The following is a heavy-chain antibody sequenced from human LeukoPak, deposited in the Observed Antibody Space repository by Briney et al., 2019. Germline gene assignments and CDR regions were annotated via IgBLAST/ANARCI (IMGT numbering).Heavy chain of an antibody. J-gene: IGHJ3*02. CDR1: GYTFTSYG. CDR2: ISAYNGNT. CDR3: ARDSSFDWLYPDAFDI. V-gene: IGHV1-18*01. Sequence: ASVKVSCKASGYTFTSYGISWVRQAPGQGLEWMGWISAYNGNTNYAQKLQGRVTITTDTSTSTAYMELRSLRSDDTAVYYCARDSSFDWLYPDAFDIWGQGTMVTVSS. D-gene: IGHD3-9*01.